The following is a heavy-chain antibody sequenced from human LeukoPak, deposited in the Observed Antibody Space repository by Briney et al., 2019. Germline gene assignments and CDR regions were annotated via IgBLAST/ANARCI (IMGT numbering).Heavy chain of an antibody. CDR2: IIPIFGTA. CDR1: GGTFSSYA. J-gene: IGHJ4*02. CDR3: ARDPPSSTGGGY. V-gene: IGHV1-69*06. Sequence: SVKVSCKASGGTFSSYAISWVRQAPGRGLKWMGGIIPIFGTANYAQKFQGRVTITADKSTSTAYMELSSLRSEDTAVYYCARDPPSSTGGGYWGQGTLVTVSS. D-gene: IGHD6-13*01.